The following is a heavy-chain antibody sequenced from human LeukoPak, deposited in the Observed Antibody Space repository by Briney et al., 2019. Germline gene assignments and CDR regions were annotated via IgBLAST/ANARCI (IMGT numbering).Heavy chain of an antibody. CDR3: AGQFKRYYDFWSGYPGLYYFDY. CDR2: IYTRGST. V-gene: IGHV4-61*02. Sequence: SETLSLTCTVSGGSISSGSYYWSWIRQPAGKGLEWIGRIYTRGSTNYNPSLKSRVTISIDSSKNQFSLKLSSVTAADTAVYYCAGQFKRYYDFWSGYPGLYYFDYWGQGTLVTVSS. J-gene: IGHJ4*02. D-gene: IGHD3-3*01. CDR1: GGSISSGSYY.